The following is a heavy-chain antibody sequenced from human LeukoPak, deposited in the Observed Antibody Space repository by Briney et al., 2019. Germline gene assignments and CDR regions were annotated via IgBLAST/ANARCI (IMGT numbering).Heavy chain of an antibody. D-gene: IGHD3-3*01. CDR2: INPNNGAT. Sequence: ASVKVSCKASGSTFTGFYVQWVRQAPGRGLEWMGWINPNNGATNYAQKFQGRVSMTRDSSISTAYLDLSRLRFDDTAVYYCARGRRFTIFGVVSGMDVWGRGTMVTVSS. V-gene: IGHV1-2*02. J-gene: IGHJ6*04. CDR3: ARGRRFTIFGVVSGMDV. CDR1: GSTFTGFY.